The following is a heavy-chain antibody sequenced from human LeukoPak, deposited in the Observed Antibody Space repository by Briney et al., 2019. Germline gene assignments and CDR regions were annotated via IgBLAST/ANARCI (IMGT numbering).Heavy chain of an antibody. CDR2: IYHSGST. Sequence: PSETLSLTCIVSGGSISSYYWSWIRQPPGKGPEWIGSIYHSGSTHYNSSLKSRVTISVDTSKNQLSLKLSSVTAADTAVYYCARGVGLTQGGTFDYWGQGTLVTVSS. CDR1: GGSISSYY. D-gene: IGHD1-1*01. V-gene: IGHV4-4*09. J-gene: IGHJ4*02. CDR3: ARGVGLTQGGTFDY.